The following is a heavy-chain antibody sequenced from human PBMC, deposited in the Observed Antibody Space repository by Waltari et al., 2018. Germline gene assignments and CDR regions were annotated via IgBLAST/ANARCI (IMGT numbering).Heavy chain of an antibody. CDR3: ARGRVRASIAVAGAFDY. CDR1: GGSISSYY. J-gene: IGHJ4*02. D-gene: IGHD6-19*01. CDR2: IYYSGST. Sequence: QVQLQESGPGLVKPSETLSLTCTVSGGSISSYYWSWIRQPPGKGLEWIGYIYYSGSTNYNPSLKSRVTISVDTSKNQFSLKLTSVTAADTAVYYCARGRVRASIAVAGAFDYWGQGTLVTVSS. V-gene: IGHV4-59*12.